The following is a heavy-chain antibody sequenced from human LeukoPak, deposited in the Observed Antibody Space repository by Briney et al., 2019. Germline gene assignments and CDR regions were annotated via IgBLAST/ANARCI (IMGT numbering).Heavy chain of an antibody. CDR1: GFTFSHFA. Sequence: PGGSLRLSCEASGFTFSHFAMHWVRQAPGKGLEWVAVISYDGKKTYYADSVMGRFTLSRDDSQNTVYLQMNSLRDDDTALYYCVRGSKIRGVIPEGEFDYWGLGTLVTVSS. CDR2: ISYDGKKT. CDR3: VRGSKIRGVIPEGEFDY. J-gene: IGHJ4*02. D-gene: IGHD3-10*01. V-gene: IGHV3-30*03.